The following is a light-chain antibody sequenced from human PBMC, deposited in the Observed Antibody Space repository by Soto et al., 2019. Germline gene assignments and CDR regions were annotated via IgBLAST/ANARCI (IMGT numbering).Light chain of an antibody. CDR3: PSLTGRSTRGV. V-gene: IGLV2-14*03. CDR1: SSDVGGYNY. CDR2: DVS. Sequence: QSALTQPASVSGSPGQSITISCTGTSSDVGGYNYVSWYQQHPGKAPKLMIYDVSSRPSGVSNRSSGSKSGNTAPLTISGLQAEYEGDSYSPSLTGRSTRGVFGGGTKLTVL. J-gene: IGLJ3*02.